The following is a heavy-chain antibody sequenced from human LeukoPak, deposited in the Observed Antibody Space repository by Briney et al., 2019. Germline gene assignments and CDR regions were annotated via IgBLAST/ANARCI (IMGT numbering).Heavy chain of an antibody. CDR3: AREGSCGGDCYSVDY. J-gene: IGHJ4*02. V-gene: IGHV4-4*07. D-gene: IGHD2-21*02. CDR2: IYTSGST. Sequence: SETLSLTCTVSGGSISSYYWSWIRQPAGKGLEWIGRIYTSGSTNYNPSLKSRVTMSVDTSKNQFSLKLSSVTAADTAVYYCAREGSCGGDCYSVDYWGQGALVTVSS. CDR1: GGSISSYY.